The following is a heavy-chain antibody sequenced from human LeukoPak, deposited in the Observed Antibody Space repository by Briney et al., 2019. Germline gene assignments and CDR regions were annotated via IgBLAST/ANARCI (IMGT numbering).Heavy chain of an antibody. CDR2: VSGSGGST. J-gene: IGHJ4*01. CDR3: ARVGDYGSGFDF. V-gene: IGHV3-23*01. Sequence: AGGSLRLSCAASGFTFSSYAMTWVRQAPGKGLEWVSTVSGSGGSTYYADSVKGRFTISRDNSKNTLFLQMNSLRAEDTAVYYCARVGDYGSGFDFWGKEPWSPSPQ. D-gene: IGHD3-10*01. CDR1: GFTFSSYA.